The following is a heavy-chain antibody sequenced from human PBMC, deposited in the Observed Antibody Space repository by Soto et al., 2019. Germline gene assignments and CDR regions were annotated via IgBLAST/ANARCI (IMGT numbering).Heavy chain of an antibody. CDR2: TYYRSKWYN. CDR1: GGSVSSHRAS. Sequence: SQTLPLLCAISGGSVSSHRASWNWIRPPPSRGLEWLGRTYYRSKWYNDYAVSVKSRITINPDTSKNQFSLQLNSVTPEDTAVYYCAKSGITGTTFAFDIWGQGTMVTFSS. CDR3: AKSGITGTTFAFDI. V-gene: IGHV6-1*01. J-gene: IGHJ3*02. D-gene: IGHD1-7*01.